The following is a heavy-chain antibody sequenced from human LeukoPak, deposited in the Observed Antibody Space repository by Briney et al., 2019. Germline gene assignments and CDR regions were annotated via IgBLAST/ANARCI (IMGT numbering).Heavy chain of an antibody. J-gene: IGHJ4*02. V-gene: IGHV4-59*01. Sequence: SETLPLTCTVSGGSISSYYWSWIRQPPGKGLERIGYIYYSGSTNYNPSLKSRVTISVDTSKNQFSLKLSSVTAADTAVYYCARSTGLRYYFDYWGQGTLVTVSS. CDR2: IYYSGST. D-gene: IGHD3-10*01. CDR1: GGSISSYY. CDR3: ARSTGLRYYFDY.